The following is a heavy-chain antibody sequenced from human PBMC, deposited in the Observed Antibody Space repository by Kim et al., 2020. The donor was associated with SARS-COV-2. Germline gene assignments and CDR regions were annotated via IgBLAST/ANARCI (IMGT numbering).Heavy chain of an antibody. V-gene: IGHV3-23*01. J-gene: IGHJ4*02. CDR3: AKRGDEPGLCYFDN. CDR1: GFTFKYYA. CDR2: IGSSGGPI. Sequence: GGSLRLSCAAYGFTFKYYAMTWVRQAPGKGLEWVSLIGSSGGPIHYADSVKGRFTISRDNSKNMVYLQMSSLRAEDTAIYYCAKRGDEPGLCYFDNWGQGTVVTVSS.